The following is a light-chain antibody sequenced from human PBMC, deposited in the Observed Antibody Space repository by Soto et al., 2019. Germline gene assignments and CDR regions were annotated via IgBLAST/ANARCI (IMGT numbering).Light chain of an antibody. CDR3: QQYNVWPLP. V-gene: IGKV3-15*01. J-gene: IGKJ4*01. CDR1: QSVSSN. Sequence: EIVMTQSPATLSVSPGERATLSCRASQSVSSNLAWYQQKPGQTPKLLIYVASTRATGIPARFSGSGSGTEFTLTISSLQSEYFAVYYCQQYNVWPLPFGGGTKVEFK. CDR2: VAS.